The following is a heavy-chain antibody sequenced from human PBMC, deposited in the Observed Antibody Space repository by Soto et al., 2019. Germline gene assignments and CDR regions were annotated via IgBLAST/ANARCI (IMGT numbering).Heavy chain of an antibody. CDR2: ISYDGSNK. J-gene: IGHJ4*02. Sequence: QVQLVESGGGVVQPGRSLRLSCAASGFTFSSYAMHWIRQAPGKGLEWVVVISYDGSNKYYADSVKGRFTISRDNSKNTLYLQMNSLRAEDTAVYYCARGFKLLPGRGGARLDYWGQGTLVTVSS. D-gene: IGHD2-15*01. CDR1: GFTFSSYA. CDR3: ARGFKLLPGRGGARLDY. V-gene: IGHV3-30-3*01.